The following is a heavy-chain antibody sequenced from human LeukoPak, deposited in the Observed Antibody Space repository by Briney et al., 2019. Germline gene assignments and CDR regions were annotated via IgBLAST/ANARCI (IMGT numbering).Heavy chain of an antibody. V-gene: IGHV3-48*04. Sequence: GGSLRLSCAASGFTFSSYSMNWVRQAPGKGLEWVSYISSSGSTIYYADSVKGRFTISRDNAKNSLYLQMNSLRAEDTAVYYCAREGAAMARGFDYWGQGTLVTVSS. CDR3: AREGAAMARGFDY. CDR2: ISSSGSTI. CDR1: GFTFSSYS. D-gene: IGHD5-18*01. J-gene: IGHJ4*02.